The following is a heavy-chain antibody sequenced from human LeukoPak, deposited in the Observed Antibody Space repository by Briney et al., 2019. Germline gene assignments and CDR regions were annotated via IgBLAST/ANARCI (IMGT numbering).Heavy chain of an antibody. J-gene: IGHJ6*02. CDR1: GYTFTSYA. Sequence: ASVKVSCKASGYTFTSYAMNWVRQAPGQGLEWMGWINTNTGNPTYAQGFTGWFVFSLDTSVSTAYLQISSLKAEDTAVYYCARDLYYYDNSGYRGYYYYGMDVWGQGTTVTVSS. V-gene: IGHV7-4-1*02. CDR3: ARDLYYYDNSGYRGYYYYGMDV. CDR2: INTNTGNP. D-gene: IGHD3-22*01.